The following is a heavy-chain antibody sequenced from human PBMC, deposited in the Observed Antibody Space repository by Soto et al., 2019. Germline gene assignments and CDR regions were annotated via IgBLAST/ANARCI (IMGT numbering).Heavy chain of an antibody. J-gene: IGHJ4*02. Sequence: PGGSLRLSCAASGFTFSSYAMSWVRQAPGKGLEWVSAISGSGGSTYYADSVKGRFTISRDNSKNTLYLQMNSLRAEDTAVYYYAKDLRLIVGARGAPYYLDYWGQGTLVTVSS. V-gene: IGHV3-23*01. CDR2: ISGSGGST. CDR1: GFTFSSYA. CDR3: AKDLRLIVGARGAPYYLDY. D-gene: IGHD1-26*01.